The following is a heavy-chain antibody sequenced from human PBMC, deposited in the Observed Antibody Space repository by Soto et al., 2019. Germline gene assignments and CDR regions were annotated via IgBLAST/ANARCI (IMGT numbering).Heavy chain of an antibody. Sequence: LKISCKGSGYSFTSYWISWVRQMPGKGLEWMGRIDPSDSYTNYSPSFQGHVTISADKSISTAYLQWSSLKASDTAMYYCARHRYCSSTSCYGYYGMDVWGQGTTVTVSS. CDR1: GYSFTSYW. CDR2: IDPSDSYT. CDR3: ARHRYCSSTSCYGYYGMDV. V-gene: IGHV5-10-1*01. D-gene: IGHD2-2*01. J-gene: IGHJ6*02.